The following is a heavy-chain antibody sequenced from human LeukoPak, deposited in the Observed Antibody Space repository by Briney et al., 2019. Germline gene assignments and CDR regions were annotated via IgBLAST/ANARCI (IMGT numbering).Heavy chain of an antibody. Sequence: ASVKVSCKAPGGPFNSYAINWVRQAPGQGLEWMGRIIVILGVTNYAQRFQGRVTISADKSTTTAYMELSSLTSEDTAVYYCARYIHPQGLVGYAMDVWGQGTTVIVSS. J-gene: IGHJ6*02. D-gene: IGHD2-15*01. CDR1: GGPFNSYA. CDR3: ARYIHPQGLVGYAMDV. V-gene: IGHV1-69*04. CDR2: IIVILGVT.